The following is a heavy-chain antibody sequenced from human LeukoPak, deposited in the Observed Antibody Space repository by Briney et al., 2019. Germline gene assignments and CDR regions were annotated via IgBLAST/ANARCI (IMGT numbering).Heavy chain of an antibody. J-gene: IGHJ4*02. CDR2: VSGSGGST. CDR1: GITLANYG. Sequence: GGSLRLSCVVSGITLANYGMSWVRQAPGKGLEWAAGVSGSGGSTNYADSVKGRFTISRDNPKNTLYLQMNSLRAEDTAVYFCAKRGVVIRVTLVGFHKGAYYFDSWGQGALVTVSS. V-gene: IGHV3-23*01. CDR3: AKRGVVIRVTLVGFHKGAYYFDS. D-gene: IGHD3-10*01.